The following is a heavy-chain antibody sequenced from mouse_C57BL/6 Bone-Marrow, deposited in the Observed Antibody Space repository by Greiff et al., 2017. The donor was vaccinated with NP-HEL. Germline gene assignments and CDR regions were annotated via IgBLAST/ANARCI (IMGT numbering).Heavy chain of an antibody. D-gene: IGHD3-2*02. Sequence: VQLQQSGAELARPGASVKMSCKASGYTFTSYTMHWVKQRPGQGLEWIGYINPSSGYTKYNQKFKDKATLTADKSSSTAYMQLSSLTSEDSAVYYCARDSSGPHYYAMDYWGQGTSVTVSS. V-gene: IGHV1-4*01. CDR3: ARDSSGPHYYAMDY. J-gene: IGHJ4*01. CDR1: GYTFTSYT. CDR2: INPSSGYT.